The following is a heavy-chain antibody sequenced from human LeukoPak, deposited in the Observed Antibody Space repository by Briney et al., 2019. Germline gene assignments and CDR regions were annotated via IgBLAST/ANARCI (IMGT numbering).Heavy chain of an antibody. Sequence: GGSLRLSCAASGFTFRSYSMNWVRQAPGKGREWVSYISSRSSTIYYADSVKGRFTISRDNAKNSLYLQMNSLRAEDTAVYYCAGRLGQQPDYWGQGTLVTVSS. CDR3: AGRLGQQPDY. V-gene: IGHV3-48*01. CDR2: ISSRSSTI. CDR1: GFTFRSYS. J-gene: IGHJ4*02. D-gene: IGHD6-13*01.